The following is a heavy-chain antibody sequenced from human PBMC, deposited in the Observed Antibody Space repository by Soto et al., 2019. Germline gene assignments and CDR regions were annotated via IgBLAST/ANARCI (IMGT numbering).Heavy chain of an antibody. CDR2: IIPIFGTA. J-gene: IGHJ6*02. V-gene: IGHV1-69*13. CDR3: ARDIGYCSSTSCPSRIMDV. D-gene: IGHD2-2*01. Sequence: SVKVSCKASGGTFSSYAISWVRQAPGQGLEWMGGIIPIFGTANYAQKFQGRVTITADESTSTAYMELSSLRSEDTAVYYCARDIGYCSSTSCPSRIMDVWGQGTTVTVS. CDR1: GGTFSSYA.